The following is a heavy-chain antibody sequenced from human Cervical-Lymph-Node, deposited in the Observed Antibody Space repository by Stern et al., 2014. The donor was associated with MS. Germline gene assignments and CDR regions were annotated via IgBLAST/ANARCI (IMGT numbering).Heavy chain of an antibody. CDR3: ARLGSGYDSSYLDF. J-gene: IGHJ4*02. CDR1: GGTFSTER. CDR2: IIPIFGPA. V-gene: IGHV1-69*01. Sequence: QVQLVESGSVAKKPGSSVKVSCKVSGGTFSTERISWVRQAPGQGLGWMGSIIPIFGPADYARQFQDRVTIIADESTSEVHMELSSLRSEDTGVYYCARLGSGYDSSYLDFWGQGSLVTVSS. D-gene: IGHD5-12*01.